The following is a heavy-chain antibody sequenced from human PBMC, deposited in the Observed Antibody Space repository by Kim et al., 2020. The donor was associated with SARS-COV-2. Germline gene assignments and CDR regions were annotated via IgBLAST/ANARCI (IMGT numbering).Heavy chain of an antibody. J-gene: IGHJ6*02. CDR1: GGSISSVDYY. CDR2: IYYSGNT. D-gene: IGHD4-4*01. CDR3: ARDWDIDSNCNPYAIDV. V-gene: IGHV4-31*03. Sequence: SETLSLTCTVSGGSISSVDYYWSWLRQLPGKGLEWIGYIYYSGNTNYNPSLTSRVLISIDESKNQFSLKLNSVTAADTAVYYCARDWDIDSNCNPYAIDVWGQGTTVIVSS.